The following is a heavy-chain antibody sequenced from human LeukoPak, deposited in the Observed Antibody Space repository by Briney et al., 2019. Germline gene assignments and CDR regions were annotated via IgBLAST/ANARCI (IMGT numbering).Heavy chain of an antibody. CDR3: AGDRATSYFDY. CDR1: GFTFSSYA. V-gene: IGHV3-30-3*01. J-gene: IGHJ4*02. D-gene: IGHD1-26*01. CDR2: ISYDRSNK. Sequence: GRSLRLSCAASGFTFSSYAMHWVRQAPGKGLEWVAVISYDRSNKYYTDSVKGRFTISRDNSKNTLYLQMNSLRAEDTAVYYCAGDRATSYFDYWGQGALVTISS.